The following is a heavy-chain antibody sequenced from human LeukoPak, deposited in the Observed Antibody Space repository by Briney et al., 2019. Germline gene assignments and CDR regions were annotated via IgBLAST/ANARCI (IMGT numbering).Heavy chain of an antibody. Sequence: GASVKVSCKASGYTFTSYGISWVRQAPGQGLEWMGWISAFNGNTSYAQKFQGRVTMSTDTSTSTAYMELRSLRTDDTAVYYCARDLDIVVVRGALRPYGVDVWGQGTTVTVSS. V-gene: IGHV1-18*01. CDR2: ISAFNGNT. J-gene: IGHJ6*02. CDR1: GYTFTSYG. D-gene: IGHD2-2*01. CDR3: ARDLDIVVVRGALRPYGVDV.